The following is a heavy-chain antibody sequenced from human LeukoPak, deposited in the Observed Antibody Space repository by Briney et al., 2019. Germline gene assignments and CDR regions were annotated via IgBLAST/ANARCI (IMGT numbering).Heavy chain of an antibody. Sequence: PSETLSLTCTVSGGSISSSSYYWGWIRQPPGKGLEWIGSIYYSGSTYYNPSLKSRVTISVDTSKNQFSLKLSSVTAADTAVYYCARLHSSSSLYGWFDPWGQGTLVTVSS. CDR2: IYYSGST. CDR3: ARLHSSSSLYGWFDP. D-gene: IGHD6-6*01. V-gene: IGHV4-39*07. CDR1: GGSISSSSYY. J-gene: IGHJ5*02.